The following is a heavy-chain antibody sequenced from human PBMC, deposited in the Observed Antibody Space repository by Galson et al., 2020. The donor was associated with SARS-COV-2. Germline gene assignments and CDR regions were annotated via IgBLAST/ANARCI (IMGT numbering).Heavy chain of an antibody. J-gene: IGHJ6*02. CDR2: IRSKANSYAT. CDR3: TRHVGGIWFGDFLGMDV. D-gene: IGHD3-10*01. V-gene: IGHV3-73*01. Sequence: GGSLRLSCAASGFTFSGSAMHWVRQASGKGLEWVGRIRSKANSYATAYAASVKGRFTISRDDSKNTAYLQMNSLKTEDTAVYYCTRHVGGIWFGDFLGMDVWGQGTTVTVSS. CDR1: GFTFSGSA.